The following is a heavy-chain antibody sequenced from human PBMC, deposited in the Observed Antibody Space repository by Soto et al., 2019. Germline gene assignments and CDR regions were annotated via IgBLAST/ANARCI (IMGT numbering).Heavy chain of an antibody. CDR2: FDPEDGET. CDR3: ATDLGITMARGVHYGMDV. D-gene: IGHD3-10*01. CDR1: GYTLTELS. Sequence: GASVKVSCKVSGYTLTELSMHWVRQAPGKGLEWMGGFDPEDGETIYAQKFQGRVTMTEDTSTDTAYMELSSLRSEDTAVYYCATDLGITMARGVHYGMDVWGQGTTVTVS. V-gene: IGHV1-24*01. J-gene: IGHJ6*02.